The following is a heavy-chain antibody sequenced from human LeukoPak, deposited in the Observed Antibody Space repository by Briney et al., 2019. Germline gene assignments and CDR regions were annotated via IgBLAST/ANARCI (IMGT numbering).Heavy chain of an antibody. CDR3: AKKATVTSYYFDF. CDR2: ISGRGIST. J-gene: IGHJ4*02. Sequence: RGSLRLSCAASGFTFSTYAMSWVRQAPGKGLEWVSGISGRGISTYYADSVKGRFTISRDNSKNTLYLQTKSLRAEDTAVYYCAKKATVTSYYFDFWGQGTLVTVSS. D-gene: IGHD4-17*01. V-gene: IGHV3-23*01. CDR1: GFTFSTYA.